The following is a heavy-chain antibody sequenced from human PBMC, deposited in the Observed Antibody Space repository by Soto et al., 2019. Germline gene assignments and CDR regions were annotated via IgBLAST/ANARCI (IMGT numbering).Heavy chain of an antibody. V-gene: IGHV3-23*01. J-gene: IGHJ4*02. CDR3: VKWHTSNFDSLPFTGFDF. CDR2: MSGDGRT. Sequence: GGSLRPSCVGSGFTFSDSVMAWVRQAPGKGLEWLAVMSGDGRTRYALSVTGRFTISRDNSKNTLYLQMRSLRAEDAAAYYCVKWHTSNFDSLPFTGFDFWGQGTQVTVSS. D-gene: IGHD3-22*01. CDR1: GFTFSDSV.